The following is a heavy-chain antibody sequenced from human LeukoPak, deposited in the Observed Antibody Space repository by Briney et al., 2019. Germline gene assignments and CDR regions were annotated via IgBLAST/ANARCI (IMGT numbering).Heavy chain of an antibody. J-gene: IGHJ4*02. CDR2: IYPGDSDT. V-gene: IGHV5-51*01. CDR1: GYSFTCYW. CDR3: ARAPYCSGGSCSFDY. Sequence: GESLKISCKGSGYSFTCYWIGWVRQMPGKVLEWMAIIYPGDSDTRYSPSFQGQATISADKSISTAYLQWSSLKASDTAMYYCARAPYCSGGSCSFDYWGQGTLVTVSS. D-gene: IGHD2-15*01.